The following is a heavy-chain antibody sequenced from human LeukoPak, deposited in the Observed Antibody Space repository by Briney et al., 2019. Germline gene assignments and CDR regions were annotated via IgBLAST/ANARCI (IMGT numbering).Heavy chain of an antibody. CDR3: ARDDPDPVYCSGGSCYAGFDY. V-gene: IGHV3-21*01. CDR1: GFTFSIYS. Sequence: PGGSLRLSCAASGFTFSIYSMNGVRQAPGKGLECVSSISSSSIYIYYADSVKGRFTISRDKAKNSLYLQMNSLRAEDTAVYYCARDDPDPVYCSGGSCYAGFDYWGQGTMVTVSS. CDR2: ISSSSIYI. J-gene: IGHJ4*02. D-gene: IGHD2-15*01.